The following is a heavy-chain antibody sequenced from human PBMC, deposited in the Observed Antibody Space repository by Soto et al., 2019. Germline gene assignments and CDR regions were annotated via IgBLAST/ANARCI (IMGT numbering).Heavy chain of an antibody. Sequence: QVHLSQSAPEVKQPGASVKVSCKASGYTFTAYGVSWVRQAPGQGPEWMGWISVYNGNTKYAQNLQGRIMLTRDTSTSLAYWELRSLTSEDTAVYYCARGAAVGDYYYMDVWGRGTTVTVS. D-gene: IGHD1-26*01. V-gene: IGHV1-18*01. CDR1: GYTFTAYG. CDR3: ARGAAVGDYYYMDV. J-gene: IGHJ6*03. CDR2: ISVYNGNT.